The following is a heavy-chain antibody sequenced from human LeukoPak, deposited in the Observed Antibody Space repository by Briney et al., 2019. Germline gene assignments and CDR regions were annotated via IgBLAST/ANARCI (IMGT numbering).Heavy chain of an antibody. D-gene: IGHD3-16*01. V-gene: IGHV3-33*01. CDR2: IWHDGSDK. Sequence: GGSLRLSCAASGFIFSNFGMHWVRQAPGRGLEWVAVIWHDGSDKYYADAVKGRFSISRDNSKNTLYLQVNSLRVEDTAVYYCARDPGMGLWNGLDVWGQGTTVTVSS. J-gene: IGHJ6*02. CDR1: GFIFSNFG. CDR3: ARDPGMGLWNGLDV.